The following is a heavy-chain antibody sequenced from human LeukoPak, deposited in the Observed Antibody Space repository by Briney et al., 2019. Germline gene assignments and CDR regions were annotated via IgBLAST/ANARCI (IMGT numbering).Heavy chain of an antibody. J-gene: IGHJ4*02. Sequence: SETLSLTCAVYSGSFSGHYWSWIRQPPGKGLEWIGEINHSGSTNYNPSLKSRVSISVDTSKKQFSLNLSSVTAADTAVYYCAREGGRDVPLDLDHWGQGTLVTVSS. V-gene: IGHV4-34*01. D-gene: IGHD1-1*01. CDR3: AREGGRDVPLDLDH. CDR2: INHSGST. CDR1: SGSFSGHY.